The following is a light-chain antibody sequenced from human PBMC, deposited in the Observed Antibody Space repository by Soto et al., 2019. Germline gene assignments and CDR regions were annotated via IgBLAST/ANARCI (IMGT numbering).Light chain of an antibody. CDR1: QSVSNK. Sequence: EIVMTQSPATLSVSPGERATLSCRASQSVSNKLAWYQHKPGQAPRVLIYDTSTRSAGIPARFSGSGSGTDFTLTISSTQSQDFAVYYCEHYNTWRSITFGQGTLLE. CDR2: DTS. J-gene: IGKJ5*01. V-gene: IGKV3-15*01. CDR3: EHYNTWRSIT.